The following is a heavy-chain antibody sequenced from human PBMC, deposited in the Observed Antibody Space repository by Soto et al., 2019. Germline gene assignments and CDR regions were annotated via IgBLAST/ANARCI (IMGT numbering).Heavy chain of an antibody. D-gene: IGHD3-3*01. J-gene: IGHJ4*02. CDR2: IYWDDEK. V-gene: IGHV2-5*02. CDR3: AHRISGVVTS. Sequence: QITLKESGPTLVKPTQTLTLTCTFSGFSLSTSGVGVGWIRQPPGKALEWLALIYWDDEKHYRPSVKSRLTITKDTSKKQVVLTMTIMDPVDTATYYCAHRISGVVTSWGQGTLFTVSS. CDR1: GFSLSTSGVG.